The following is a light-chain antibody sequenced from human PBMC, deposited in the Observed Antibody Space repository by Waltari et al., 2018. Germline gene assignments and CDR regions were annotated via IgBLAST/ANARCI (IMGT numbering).Light chain of an antibody. CDR2: SDS. CDR3: QVWESSSDHYV. Sequence: SYVLTQPPSVSVAPGKTARISCEATNIGSKSVHWYQQHPGQATVLVIHSDSDRPSGIPERCAGSNSGNTATLTISRVEAGDEADYYCQVWESSSDHYVFGTGTKVTVL. V-gene: IGLV3-21*01. CDR1: NIGSKS. J-gene: IGLJ1*01.